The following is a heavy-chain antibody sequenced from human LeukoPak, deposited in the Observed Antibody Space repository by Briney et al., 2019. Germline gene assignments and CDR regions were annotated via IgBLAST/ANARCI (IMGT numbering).Heavy chain of an antibody. Sequence: PAGSLRLSCAASGFTFSSYWMSWVRQAPGKGLEWVANIKQDGSEKYYVDSVKGRFTISRDNAKNSLYLQMNSLRAEDTAVYYCARYYYGSGSYFFANYYYYMDVWGKGTTVTVSS. D-gene: IGHD3-10*01. J-gene: IGHJ6*03. CDR1: GFTFSSYW. V-gene: IGHV3-7*01. CDR3: ARYYYGSGSYFFANYYYYMDV. CDR2: IKQDGSEK.